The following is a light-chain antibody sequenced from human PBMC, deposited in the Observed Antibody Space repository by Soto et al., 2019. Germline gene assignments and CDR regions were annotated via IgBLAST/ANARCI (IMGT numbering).Light chain of an antibody. V-gene: IGKV3-11*01. CDR1: QSVSSN. CDR3: QQRSNWPPSIT. J-gene: IGKJ5*01. CDR2: GAS. Sequence: EIVVTQSPDTLSLSPGERATLSCRASQSVSSNLAWYQQKPGQAPRLLIYGASTRATGIPARFSGSGSGTDFTLTISSLEPEDFAVYYCQQRSNWPPSITFGQGTRLEIK.